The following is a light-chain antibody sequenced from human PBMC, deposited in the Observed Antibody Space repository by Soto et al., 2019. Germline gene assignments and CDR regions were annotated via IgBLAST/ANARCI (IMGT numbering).Light chain of an antibody. CDR1: QTISIW. V-gene: IGKV1-5*01. Sequence: DIQMTQSPSTLSASVGDRVTITCRARQTISIWLAWYQQKPGKAPKLLIYDASILESGVPSRFSGSGSGTEFTLTISSLQPDDFATYYCQQYNSAGTFGQGNKVDIK. J-gene: IGKJ1*01. CDR2: DAS. CDR3: QQYNSAGT.